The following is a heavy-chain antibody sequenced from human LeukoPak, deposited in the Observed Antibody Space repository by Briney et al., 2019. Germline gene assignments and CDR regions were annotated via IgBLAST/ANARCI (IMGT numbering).Heavy chain of an antibody. CDR2: ISSSSSYI. CDR3: ARGPQWLVRGYDY. CDR1: GFTYSSYS. D-gene: IGHD6-19*01. J-gene: IGHJ4*02. Sequence: GGSLRLSCAASGFTYSSYSMNWVRQAPGKGLEWVSSISSSSSYIYYADSVKGRFTISRDNAKNSLYLQMNSLRAEETAMYYCARGPQWLVRGYDYWGQGTLVTVSS. V-gene: IGHV3-21*01.